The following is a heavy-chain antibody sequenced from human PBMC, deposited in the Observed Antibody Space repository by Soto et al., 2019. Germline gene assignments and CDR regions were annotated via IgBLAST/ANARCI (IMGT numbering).Heavy chain of an antibody. CDR3: ARDGARDRGDKGFDY. CDR1: GFTFSSYT. J-gene: IGHJ4*02. D-gene: IGHD2-21*02. V-gene: IGHV3-21*01. CDR2: ITSTSTYI. Sequence: GGSLRLSCAASGFTFSSYTMHWVRQAPGKGLEWVSSITSTSTYIYYTDSLRGRFTISRDNAQNSLYLQMNNLGPGDTAVYYCARDGARDRGDKGFDYWGQGTVVTVSS.